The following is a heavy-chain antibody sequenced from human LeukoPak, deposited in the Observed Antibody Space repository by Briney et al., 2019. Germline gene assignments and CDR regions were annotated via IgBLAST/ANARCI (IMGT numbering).Heavy chain of an antibody. J-gene: IGHJ6*02. V-gene: IGHV3-72*01. D-gene: IGHD2-15*01. CDR1: GFTFSDHY. CDR2: TRTKANSYTT. CDR3: ARVSGGGGMDV. Sequence: GGSLRLSCAASGFTFSDHYMDWVRQAPGKGLEWVGRTRTKANSYTTEYAASVKGRFTISRDDSKNSLYLQMNSLKTKDTAVYYCARVSGGGGMDVWGQGTTVTVSS.